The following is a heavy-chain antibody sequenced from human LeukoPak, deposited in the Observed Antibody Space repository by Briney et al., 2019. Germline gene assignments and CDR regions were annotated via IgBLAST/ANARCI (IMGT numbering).Heavy chain of an antibody. CDR3: ARETTYYYDSSAYFVFDI. J-gene: IGHJ3*02. CDR2: IYTSGST. D-gene: IGHD3-22*01. CDR1: GGSISSGSYY. Sequence: SETLSLTCTVSGGSISSGSYYWSWIRQPAGKGLEWIGRIYTSGSTNYNPSLKSRVTISVDTSKNQFSLKLSSVTAADTAVYYCARETTYYYDSSAYFVFDIWGQGTMVTVSS. V-gene: IGHV4-61*02.